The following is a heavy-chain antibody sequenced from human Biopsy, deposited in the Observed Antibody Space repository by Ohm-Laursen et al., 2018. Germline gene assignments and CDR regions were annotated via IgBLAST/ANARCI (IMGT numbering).Heavy chain of an antibody. Sequence: SLRLSCAASGFSFADFAMHWVRQSPGKGLEWVAGIDCNSRNINYGDSVKGRFSVSRDNAKNSLYLQMNSLRGEDTALYYCVKDTNWNYVWDRPGATKGMDVWGQGTTGTVSS. CDR3: VKDTNWNYVWDRPGATKGMDV. CDR1: GFSFADFA. CDR2: IDCNSRNI. J-gene: IGHJ6*02. D-gene: IGHD1-7*01. V-gene: IGHV3-9*01.